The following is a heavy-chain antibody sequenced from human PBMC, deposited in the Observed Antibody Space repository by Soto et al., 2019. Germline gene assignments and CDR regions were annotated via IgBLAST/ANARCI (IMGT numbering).Heavy chain of an antibody. V-gene: IGHV1-69*19. Sequence: QVQLVQSGAEMKNPVSSGKVSCQSSGVTFNTYAMNWVRQAPGQGPEWMGDISPMFGAANYAPKFQGRVTITADESTGTSYMQLSSLTSEDTALYFCAREVQVHTPAFVYWGQGTLVTVSS. CDR1: GVTFNTYA. CDR2: ISPMFGAA. D-gene: IGHD3-10*01. J-gene: IGHJ4*02. CDR3: AREVQVHTPAFVY.